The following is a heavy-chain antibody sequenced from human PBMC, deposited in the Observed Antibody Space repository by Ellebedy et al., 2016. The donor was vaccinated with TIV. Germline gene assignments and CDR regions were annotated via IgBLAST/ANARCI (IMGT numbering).Heavy chain of an antibody. CDR1: GASITSTSYY. D-gene: IGHD5-24*01. CDR2: IAYSGNT. V-gene: IGHV4-39*01. J-gene: IGHJ6*02. Sequence: MPSETLSLTCTVSGASITSTSYYWGWLRQPPWKGLECIGSIAYSGNTYYIPSLEIRVTISVDTSKIPFSLKLRSVTAADTAVYYCASARRDGYTYYYYGLDVWGQGTTVTVSS. CDR3: ASARRDGYTYYYYGLDV.